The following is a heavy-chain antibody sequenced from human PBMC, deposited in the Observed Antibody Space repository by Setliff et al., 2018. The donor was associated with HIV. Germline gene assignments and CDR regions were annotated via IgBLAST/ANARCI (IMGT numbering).Heavy chain of an antibody. V-gene: IGHV1-69-2*01. CDR2: IDPDRGDT. D-gene: IGHD3-16*01. CDR1: GYTFPDYY. Sequence: ASVKVSCKVSGYTFPDYYMQWVRQAPGKGLEWMGLIDPDRGDTVYAEKCQGRVTITADRSIDIAYMKLSSLTSEDTAMYFCAWGTQRPIDSWGQGTLVTVSS. J-gene: IGHJ4*02. CDR3: AWGTQRPIDS.